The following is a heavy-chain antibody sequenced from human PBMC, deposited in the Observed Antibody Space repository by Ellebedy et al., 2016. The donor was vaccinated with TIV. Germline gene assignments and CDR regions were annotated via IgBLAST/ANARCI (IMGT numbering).Heavy chain of an antibody. D-gene: IGHD3-10*01. CDR1: GDSVSRNGAT. CDR2: TYYRSKWNN. J-gene: IGHJ5*02. Sequence: SQTLSLTXAISGDSVSRNGATWNWIRQSPSRGLEWLGRTYYRSKWNNDYTISVKSRITINPDTSKNQFSLQLSSVTPEDTAVYYCAREGTMIRGIKNWFDLWGQGTLVTVSS. V-gene: IGHV6-1*01. CDR3: AREGTMIRGIKNWFDL.